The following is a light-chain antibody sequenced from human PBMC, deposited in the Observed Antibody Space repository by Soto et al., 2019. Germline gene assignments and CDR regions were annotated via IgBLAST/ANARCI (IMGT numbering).Light chain of an antibody. CDR1: QTVSSSY. CDR3: HQYGISPPVT. J-gene: IGKJ5*01. CDR2: GAS. Sequence: ILLTQSPGTLSLSPGERATLSCRASQTVSSSYLAWYQHKPGQAPRLLIYGASSRATGIPDRFSGSGSGTGFTLTITRLEPEDFAVYYCHQYGISPPVTFGQGTRLEIK. V-gene: IGKV3-20*01.